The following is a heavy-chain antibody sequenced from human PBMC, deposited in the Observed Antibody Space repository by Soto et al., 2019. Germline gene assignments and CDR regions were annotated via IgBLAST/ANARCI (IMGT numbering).Heavy chain of an antibody. V-gene: IGHV3-23*01. CDR2: LTGSGATT. D-gene: IGHD3-3*01. CDR1: GFTFSNSA. J-gene: IGHJ6*04. Sequence: EVQLLESGGGLVQPRGSLRLSCAASGFTFSNSAMNWVRQAPGKGLEWVSGLTGSGATTYYADSVKGRFTISRDNSKNTLFLQMNSLRADDTAVYYCARGTIFGVVVGFLDVWGKGNTVTVSS. CDR3: ARGTIFGVVVGFLDV.